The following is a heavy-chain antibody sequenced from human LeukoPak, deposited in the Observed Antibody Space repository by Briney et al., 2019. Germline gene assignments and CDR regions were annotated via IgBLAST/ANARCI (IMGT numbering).Heavy chain of an antibody. V-gene: IGHV4-39*07. D-gene: IGHD3-22*01. CDR3: ARVRYYYDSSGYTSGRSEDY. CDR2: INHSGST. J-gene: IGHJ4*02. Sequence: SETLSLTCTVPGGSISSSSYYWSWIRQPPGKGLEWIGEINHSGSTNYNPSLKSRVTISVDTSKNQFSLKLSSVTAADTAVYYCARVRYYYDSSGYTSGRSEDYWGQGTLVTVSS. CDR1: GGSISSSSYY.